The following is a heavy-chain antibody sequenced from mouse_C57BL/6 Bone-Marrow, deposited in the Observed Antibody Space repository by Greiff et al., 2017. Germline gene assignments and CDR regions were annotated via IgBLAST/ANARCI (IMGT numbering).Heavy chain of an antibody. CDR3: AMARYWYLDV. Sequence: QVQLQQPGAELVRPGSSVKLSCKASGYTFTSYWMDWVKQRPGQGLEWIGNIYPSDSETHYNQKFKDKATLTVAKSSSTAYMQLSSLTSEDSAVYYCAMARYWYLDVWGTGTTVTGSS. V-gene: IGHV1-61*01. CDR2: IYPSDSET. CDR1: GYTFTSYW. J-gene: IGHJ1*03.